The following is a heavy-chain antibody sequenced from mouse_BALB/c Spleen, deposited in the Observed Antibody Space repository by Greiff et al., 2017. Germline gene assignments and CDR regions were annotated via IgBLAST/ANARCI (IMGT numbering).Heavy chain of an antibody. CDR3: ARDRFYAMDY. V-gene: IGHV5-15*02. CDR2: ISNLAYSI. Sequence: EVHLVESGGGLVQPGGSRKLSCAASGFTFSDYGMAWVRQAPGKGPEWVAFISNLAYSIYYADTVTGRFTISRENAKNTLYLEMSSLRSEDTAMYYCARDRFYAMDYWGQGTSVTVSS. CDR1: GFTFSDYG. J-gene: IGHJ4*01. D-gene: IGHD2-14*01.